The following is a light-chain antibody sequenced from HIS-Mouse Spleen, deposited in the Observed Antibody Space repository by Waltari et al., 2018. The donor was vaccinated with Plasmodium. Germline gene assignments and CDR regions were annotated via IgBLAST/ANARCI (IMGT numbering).Light chain of an antibody. Sequence: SALTHPRSVSASPGQSVTISCTPTSSDVGGYNYVSWYQQHPGKAPKHMIYDVSKRPSGVPDRFSGSKSGNTASLTISGLQAEDEADYYCCSYAGSYTLVFGGGTKLTVL. CDR1: SSDVGGYNY. CDR2: DVS. V-gene: IGLV2-11*01. CDR3: CSYAGSYTLV. J-gene: IGLJ2*01.